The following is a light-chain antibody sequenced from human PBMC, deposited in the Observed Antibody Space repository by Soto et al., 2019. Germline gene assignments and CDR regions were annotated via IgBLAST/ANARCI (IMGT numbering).Light chain of an antibody. Sequence: QSALTQPASVSGSPGQSITIPCTGTSSDIGQPNNYNYVSWYQQHPGKAPKLLILGASNRPSGISGRFSGSKSGNTASLTISGLQPEDEADYYCMSYPGSTTTHWVLGGGTKLTVL. J-gene: IGLJ3*02. CDR3: MSYPGSTTTHWV. CDR1: SSDIGQPNNYNY. V-gene: IGLV2-14*01. CDR2: GAS.